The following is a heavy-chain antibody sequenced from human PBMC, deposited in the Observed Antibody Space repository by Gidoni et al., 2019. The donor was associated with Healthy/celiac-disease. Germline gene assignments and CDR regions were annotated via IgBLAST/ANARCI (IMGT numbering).Heavy chain of an antibody. J-gene: IGHJ4*02. CDR1: GFPFSSYA. CDR3: AKDSSSFLYYFDY. CDR2: ISGSGGST. D-gene: IGHD6-13*01. V-gene: IGHV3-23*01. Sequence: EVQRLGSGGGWVQPGGSLRLSCAASGFPFSSYAMRWVRQAPGKGLEWVSAISGSGGSTYYADSVKGRFTISRDNSKNTLYLQMNSLRAEDTAVYYCAKDSSSFLYYFDYWGQGTLVTVSS.